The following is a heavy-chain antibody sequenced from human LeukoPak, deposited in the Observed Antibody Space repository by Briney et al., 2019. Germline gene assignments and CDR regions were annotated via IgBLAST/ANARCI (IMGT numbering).Heavy chain of an antibody. CDR1: GYTFTGYY. V-gene: IGHV1-69*06. D-gene: IGHD3-22*01. CDR3: ARGYTAFRTYYYDSSGYYLDAFDI. CDR2: IIPIFGTA. J-gene: IGHJ3*02. Sequence: GASVKVSCKASGYTFTGYYMHWVRQAPGQGLEWMGGIIPIFGTANYAQKFQGRVTITADKSTSTAYMELSSLRSEDTAVYYCARGYTAFRTYYYDSSGYYLDAFDIWGQGTMVTVSS.